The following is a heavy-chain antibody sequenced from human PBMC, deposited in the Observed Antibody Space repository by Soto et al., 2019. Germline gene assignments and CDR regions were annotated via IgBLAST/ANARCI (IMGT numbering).Heavy chain of an antibody. V-gene: IGHV4-30-4*01. J-gene: IGHJ4*02. CDR1: ECYICGGDYY. CDR3: ARGRRPRGYSGYDSFCYYLDY. Sequence: SETKSHSYTVSECYICGGDYYWSWIRQPPGKGLEWIGYIYYSGSTYYNPSLKSRVTISVDTSKNQFSLKLSSVTAADTAVYYCARGRRPRGYSGYDSFCYYLDYRGQGTLVTVSS. CDR2: IYYSGST. D-gene: IGHD5-12*01.